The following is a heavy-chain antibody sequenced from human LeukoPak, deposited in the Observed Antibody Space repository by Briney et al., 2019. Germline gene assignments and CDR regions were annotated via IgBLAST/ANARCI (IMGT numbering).Heavy chain of an antibody. J-gene: IGHJ6*02. CDR2: IIPIFGTA. CDR3: ARGILKQWLGRPVYGMDV. D-gene: IGHD6-19*01. V-gene: IGHV1-69*01. Sequence: SVKVSCKDSGGTFSSNAISWVRQAPGQGLEWMGGIIPIFGTANYAQKFQGRVTITADESTSTAYMELSSLRSEDTAVYYCARGILKQWLGRPVYGMDVWGQGTTVTVSS. CDR1: GGTFSSNA.